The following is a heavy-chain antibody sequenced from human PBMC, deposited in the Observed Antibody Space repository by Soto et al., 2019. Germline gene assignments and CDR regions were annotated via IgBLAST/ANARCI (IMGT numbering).Heavy chain of an antibody. Sequence: GGSLRLSCAASGFTFSDAWINWVRQAPGKGLEWVGRIKSKTDGGTTDYAAPVKGRFTISRDNAKNSLYLQMNSLRAEDTAVYYCARTGGDYYYGMDVWGQGTTVTVSS. CDR2: IKSKTDGGTT. CDR1: GFTFSDAW. CDR3: ARTGGDYYYGMDV. J-gene: IGHJ6*02. D-gene: IGHD1-1*01. V-gene: IGHV3-15*07.